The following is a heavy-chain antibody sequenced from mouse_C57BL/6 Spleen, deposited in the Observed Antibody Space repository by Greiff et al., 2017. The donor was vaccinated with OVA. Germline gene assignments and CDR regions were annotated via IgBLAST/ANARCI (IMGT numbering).Heavy chain of an antibody. V-gene: IGHV1-50*01. CDR1: GYTFTSYW. J-gene: IGHJ1*03. CDR2: IDPSDSYT. D-gene: IGHD5-2*01. CDR3: AREYCAPRYFDV. Sequence: QVQLQQPGAELVKPGASVKMSCKASGYTFTSYWMQWVKQRPGQGLEWIGEIDPSDSYTNYNQKFKGKATLTVDTSSSTAYMQLTSLTSGDSAGYYCAREYCAPRYFDVWGTGTTLTGSS.